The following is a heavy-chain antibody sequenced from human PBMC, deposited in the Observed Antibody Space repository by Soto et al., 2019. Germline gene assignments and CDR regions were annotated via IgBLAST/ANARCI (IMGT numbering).Heavy chain of an antibody. J-gene: IGHJ6*02. Sequence: ASVKVSCKASGYTFTSYDINWVRQATGQGLEWMGWMNPNSGNTGYAQKFQGRVTMTRNTSISTAYMELSSLRSEDTAVYYCARGRESSSWYTYYYGMDVWGQGTRSPSP. CDR3: ARGRESSSWYTYYYGMDV. CDR2: MNPNSGNT. V-gene: IGHV1-8*01. D-gene: IGHD6-13*01. CDR1: GYTFTSYD.